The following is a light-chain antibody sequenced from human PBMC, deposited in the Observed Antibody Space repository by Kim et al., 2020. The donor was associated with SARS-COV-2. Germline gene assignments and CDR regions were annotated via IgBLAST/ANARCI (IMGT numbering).Light chain of an antibody. CDR3: RRSDSTPRT. J-gene: IGKJ4*02. V-gene: IGKV1-39*01. CDR1: QSISSY. Sequence: DIQMTQSPSSLSASVGDRVTITCRASQSISSYLNWYQQKPGKAPKLLIYAASSLQSGVPSRFSGSGSGTDFTLTISSRQPEGCATCCWRRSDSTPRTFGGGTKVDIK. CDR2: AAS.